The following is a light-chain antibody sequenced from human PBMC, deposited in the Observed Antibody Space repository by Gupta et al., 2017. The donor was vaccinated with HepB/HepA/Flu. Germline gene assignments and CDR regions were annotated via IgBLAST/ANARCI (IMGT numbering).Light chain of an antibody. CDR2: EVN. J-gene: IGLJ1*01. CDR3: FSYAGSTTYV. Sequence: QSALTQPASVPGPPGPSITISCTGTSTDVGGFNLVSWFQHHPGKAPKLIIYEVNKRPSGVSSRFSGSKSGYTASLTISGLQAEDEADYSCFSYAGSTTYVFGTGTKVTVL. V-gene: IGLV2-23*02. CDR1: STDVGGFNL.